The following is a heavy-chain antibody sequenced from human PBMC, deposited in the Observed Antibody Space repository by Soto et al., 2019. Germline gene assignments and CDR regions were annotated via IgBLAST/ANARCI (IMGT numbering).Heavy chain of an antibody. CDR3: ARDVYCGGDCPGRAYGMDV. CDR1: GFTLSAHS. J-gene: IGHJ6*02. V-gene: IGHV3-48*02. D-gene: IGHD2-21*02. Sequence: EVQLVESGGGLVQPGGSLRLSCAASGFTLSAHSMNWVRQAPGEGLEWVSYISSSSRVIYYADSVKGRFTSSRDNAKNSLYLQMNSLRDEDTAVYYCARDVYCGGDCPGRAYGMDVWGQGTTVTVSS. CDR2: ISSSSRVI.